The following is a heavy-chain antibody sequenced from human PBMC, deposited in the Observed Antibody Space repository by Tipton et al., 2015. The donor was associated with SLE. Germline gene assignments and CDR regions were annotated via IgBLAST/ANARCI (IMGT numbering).Heavy chain of an antibody. V-gene: IGHV3-11*05. Sequence: GSLRLSCAASGFTFSDYYMSWIRQAPGKGLEWVSYISSSSSYTNYADSVKGRFTISRDNAKNSLYLQMNSLRAEDTAVYYCAREHSSSWRHDAFDIWGQGTMVTVSS. CDR2: ISSSSSYT. CDR3: AREHSSSWRHDAFDI. D-gene: IGHD6-13*01. J-gene: IGHJ3*02. CDR1: GFTFSDYY.